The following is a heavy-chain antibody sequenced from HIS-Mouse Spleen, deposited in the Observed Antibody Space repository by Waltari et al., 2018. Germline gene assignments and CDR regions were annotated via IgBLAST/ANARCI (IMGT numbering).Heavy chain of an antibody. CDR3: AREIPYSSSWYDWYFDL. J-gene: IGHJ2*01. CDR1: CGSISSSSYP. D-gene: IGHD6-13*01. V-gene: IGHV4-39*07. Sequence: QLQLQESGPGLVKPAETLYLTCTVSCGSISSSSYPWGGIRQPPGKGLEWIGSIYYSGSTYYNPSLKSRVTISVDTSKNQFSLKLSSVTAADTAVYYCAREIPYSSSWYDWYFDLWGRGTLVTVSS. CDR2: IYYSGST.